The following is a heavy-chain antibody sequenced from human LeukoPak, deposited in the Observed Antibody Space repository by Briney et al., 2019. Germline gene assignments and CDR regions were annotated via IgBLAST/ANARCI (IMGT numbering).Heavy chain of an antibody. V-gene: IGHV3-7*03. CDR2: IKQDGSEK. CDR1: GFTFSSYW. Sequence: GGSLRLSCAASGFTFSSYWMSWVRQAPGKGLEWVANIKQDGSEKYYVDSVKGRFTISRDNAKNSLYLQMNSLRAEDTAVYYCARDWVYSSSPGHWFDPWGQGTLVTVSS. CDR3: ARDWVYSSSPGHWFDP. J-gene: IGHJ5*02. D-gene: IGHD6-19*01.